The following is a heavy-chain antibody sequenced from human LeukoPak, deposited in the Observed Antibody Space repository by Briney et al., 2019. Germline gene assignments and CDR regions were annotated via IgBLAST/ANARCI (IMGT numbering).Heavy chain of an antibody. V-gene: IGHV4-30-4*01. J-gene: IGHJ6*02. CDR2: TSHSGGT. CDR3: ARAIPDAGDYYYYAMDV. CDR1: GGSLSSGDYY. D-gene: IGHD1-14*01. Sequence: SETLSHTCTVSGGSLSSGDYYWSWIRQPPGKGLEWIGYTSHSGGTYYNPSLQSRLTISVDTSKNQFSLKLSSVTAADTAVYYCARAIPDAGDYYYYAMDVWGQGTTVTVSS.